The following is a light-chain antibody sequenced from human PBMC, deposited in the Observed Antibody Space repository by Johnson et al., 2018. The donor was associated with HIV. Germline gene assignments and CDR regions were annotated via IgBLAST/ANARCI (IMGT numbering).Light chain of an antibody. V-gene: IGLV1-51*01. CDR2: DNN. Sequence: QAVLTQPPSVSAAPGQKVTISCSGSSSNIGNNYVSWYQQLPGTAPKHLIYDNNKRPSGIPDRFSGSKSGTSATLGITGLQTGDEADYYCGTWDSSLSAPDVVGTGTKVTVL. CDR3: GTWDSSLSAPDV. J-gene: IGLJ1*01. CDR1: SSNIGNNY.